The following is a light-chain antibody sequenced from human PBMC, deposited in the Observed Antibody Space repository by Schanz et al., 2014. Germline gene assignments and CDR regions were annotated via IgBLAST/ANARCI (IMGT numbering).Light chain of an antibody. J-gene: IGLJ3*02. V-gene: IGLV2-18*02. Sequence: QSVLTQPPSVSGAPGQRVTISCTGTSSDVGSYNRVSWYQQPPGTAPKLMIYEVSNRPSGVPDRFSGSKSGNTASLTISGLQAEDEADYYCCSYAGSSTFVVFGGGTKLTVL. CDR3: CSYAGSSTFVV. CDR1: SSDVGSYNR. CDR2: EVS.